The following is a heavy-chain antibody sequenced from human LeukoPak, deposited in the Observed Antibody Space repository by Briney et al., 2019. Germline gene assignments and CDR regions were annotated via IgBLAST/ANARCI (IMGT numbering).Heavy chain of an antibody. CDR3: AKDPIWWNYFDY. Sequence: GGSLRLSCAASGFTFNNYIMNWVRQAPGKGLEWVAVISYDGSNKHYADSVKGRFTISGDNSKNTLYLQMNSLRAEDTAVYYCAKDPIWWNYFDYWGQGTLVTVSS. CDR1: GFTFNNYI. CDR2: ISYDGSNK. V-gene: IGHV3-30*18. J-gene: IGHJ4*02. D-gene: IGHD2-8*02.